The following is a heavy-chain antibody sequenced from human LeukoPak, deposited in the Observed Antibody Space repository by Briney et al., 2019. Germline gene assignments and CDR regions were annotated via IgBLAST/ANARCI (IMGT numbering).Heavy chain of an antibody. D-gene: IGHD2-21*02. CDR2: INHSGST. V-gene: IGHV4-34*01. CDR3: ARRKVTARYFDY. CDR1: GGSFSGYY. Sequence: SQTLSLTCAVYGGSFSGYYWSCIRQPPGKGLEWIGEINHSGSTNYNPSLKSRVTISVDTSKNQFSLKLSSVTAADTAVYYCARRKVTARYFDYWGQGTLVTVSS. J-gene: IGHJ4*02.